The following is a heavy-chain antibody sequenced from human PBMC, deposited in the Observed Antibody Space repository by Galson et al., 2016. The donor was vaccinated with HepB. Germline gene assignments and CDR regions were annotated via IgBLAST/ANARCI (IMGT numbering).Heavy chain of an antibody. Sequence: SLRLSCAASGFTFSNYGMYWVRQAPGKGLEWVAVISFDGGNTDYGDSVKGRFTISRDNSKNTVYLQMNSLRPEDTAFYYCAKDDGGFGESPVYWGQGTLVTVSS. V-gene: IGHV3-30*18. D-gene: IGHD3-10*01. J-gene: IGHJ4*02. CDR1: GFTFSNYG. CDR3: AKDDGGFGESPVY. CDR2: ISFDGGNT.